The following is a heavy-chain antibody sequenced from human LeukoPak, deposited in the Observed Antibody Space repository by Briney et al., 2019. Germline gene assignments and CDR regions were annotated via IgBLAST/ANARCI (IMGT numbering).Heavy chain of an antibody. V-gene: IGHV4-39*01. CDR1: GGSISSTSYY. D-gene: IGHD2-21*01. Sequence: PSETLSLTCSVSGGSISSTSYYWGWIRQPPGKGLEWIGSMYYDGNTYHSPSLKSRVAISIDTSKNQFSLKLRSMTAADTAVYYCARAQASYCGGDCPFYYWGQGTLVTVSS. CDR3: ARAQASYCGGDCPFYY. CDR2: MYYDGNT. J-gene: IGHJ4*02.